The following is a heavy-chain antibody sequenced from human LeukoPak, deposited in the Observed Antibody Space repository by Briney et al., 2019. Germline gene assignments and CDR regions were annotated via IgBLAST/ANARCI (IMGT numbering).Heavy chain of an antibody. V-gene: IGHV4-30-4*08. D-gene: IGHD3-22*01. Sequence: SETLSLTCTVSGGSISSGDYYWSWIRQPPGKGLEWIGYIYYSESTYYNPSLKSRVTISVDTSKNQFSLKLSSVTAADTAVYYCARFPYYYDSSGYSTLNWFDPWGQGTLVTVSS. CDR2: IYYSEST. J-gene: IGHJ5*02. CDR3: ARFPYYYDSSGYSTLNWFDP. CDR1: GGSISSGDYY.